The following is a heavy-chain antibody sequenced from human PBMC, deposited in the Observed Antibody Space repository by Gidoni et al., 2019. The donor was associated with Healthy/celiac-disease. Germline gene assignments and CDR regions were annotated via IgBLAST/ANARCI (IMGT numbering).Heavy chain of an antibody. V-gene: IGHV3-23*01. Sequence: EVQLLESGGGLVQPGGSLRLSCAASGFPFSSYAIGWVRQAPGKGLEWVSAISGSGGSTYYADSGKGRFTISRDNSKNTLYLQMNSLRAEDTAVYYCAKRGPVAGLHYYYGMDVWGQGTTITVSS. CDR3: AKRGPVAGLHYYYGMDV. CDR2: ISGSGGST. J-gene: IGHJ6*02. CDR1: GFPFSSYA. D-gene: IGHD6-19*01.